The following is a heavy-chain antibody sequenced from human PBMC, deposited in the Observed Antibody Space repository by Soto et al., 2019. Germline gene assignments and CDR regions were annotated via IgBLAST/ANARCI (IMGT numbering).Heavy chain of an antibody. Sequence: QVQLVESGGGVVQPGRSLRLSCAASGFTFSSYAMHWVRQAPGKGLEWVAVISYDGSNKYYADSVKGRFTISRDNSKNTLYLQMNSLRAEYTAVYYCARERDVGVLGYWGQGTLVTVSS. V-gene: IGHV3-30-3*01. D-gene: IGHD1-26*01. CDR2: ISYDGSNK. J-gene: IGHJ4*02. CDR1: GFTFSSYA. CDR3: ARERDVGVLGY.